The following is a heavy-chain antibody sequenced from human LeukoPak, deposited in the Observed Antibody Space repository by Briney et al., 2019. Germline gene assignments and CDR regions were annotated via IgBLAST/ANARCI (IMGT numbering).Heavy chain of an antibody. D-gene: IGHD4-11*01. CDR2: ISSSSSTI. CDR1: GFTFSSYS. J-gene: IGHJ3*02. V-gene: IGHV3-48*04. Sequence: GGSLRLSCAASGFTFSSYSMNWVRQAPGKGLEWVSYISSSSSTIYYADSVKGRFTISRGNAKNSLYLQMNSLSAEDTAVYYCARAQKYSYDAFDIWGQGTMVTVSS. CDR3: ARAQKYSYDAFDI.